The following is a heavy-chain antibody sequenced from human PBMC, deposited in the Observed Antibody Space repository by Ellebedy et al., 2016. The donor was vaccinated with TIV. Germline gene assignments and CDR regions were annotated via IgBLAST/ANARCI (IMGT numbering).Heavy chain of an antibody. Sequence: AASVKVSCKASVCTFSSYAISWVRQAPGQGLEWMGRIIPILGIANYAQKFQGRVTITADKSTSTAYMELSSLRSEDTAVYYCAGDDRYYYDSSGPTVDYWGQGTLVTVSS. CDR1: VCTFSSYA. CDR3: AGDDRYYYDSSGPTVDY. D-gene: IGHD3-22*01. V-gene: IGHV1-69*04. J-gene: IGHJ4*02. CDR2: IIPILGIA.